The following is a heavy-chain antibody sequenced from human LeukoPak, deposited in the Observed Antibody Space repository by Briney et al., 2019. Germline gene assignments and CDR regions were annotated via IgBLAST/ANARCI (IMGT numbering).Heavy chain of an antibody. J-gene: IGHJ4*02. CDR2: ISGSGGST. CDR1: GFTFSSYA. Sequence: PGGSLRLSCAASGFTFSSYAMSWVRQAPGKGLEWVSAISGSGGSTYYADSVKGRFTISRDNSKNTLYLQMNSLRAEDTAVYYCAKEESDYVWGSHRYWDYWGQGTLVTVSS. D-gene: IGHD3-16*02. V-gene: IGHV3-23*01. CDR3: AKEESDYVWGSHRYWDY.